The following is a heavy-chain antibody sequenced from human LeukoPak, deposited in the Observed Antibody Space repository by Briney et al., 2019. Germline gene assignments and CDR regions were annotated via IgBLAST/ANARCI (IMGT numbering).Heavy chain of an antibody. V-gene: IGHV4-38-2*01. CDR2: IYHSGST. Sequence: SETLSLTCVVSGYSLSSGHYWVWIRQPPGKGLEWIGSIYHSGSTYYNPSLKSRVTISVDTSKNQFSLKVISVTAADTAVYYCARGPEFIRTVGMRMVGNFDYWGQGTLVTVSS. J-gene: IGHJ4*02. CDR1: GYSLSSGHY. D-gene: IGHD2-2*01. CDR3: ARGPEFIRTVGMRMVGNFDY.